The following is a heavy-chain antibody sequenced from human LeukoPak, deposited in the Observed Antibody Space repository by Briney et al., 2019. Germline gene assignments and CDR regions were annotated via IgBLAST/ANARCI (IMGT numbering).Heavy chain of an antibody. CDR3: ARLCMVRGENWFDP. CDR2: VYYSGSA. V-gene: IGHV4-39*01. CDR1: ARSISNRLFY. Sequence: RPSETLSITCTHSARSISNRLFYRAWSRQPAENSLVGVACVYYSGSAYYNPSLKSRVTISVDTPKNQFSLKLSSLNAADTALYYCARLCMVRGENWFDPWGQGTLVTVSS. J-gene: IGHJ5*02. D-gene: IGHD3-10*01.